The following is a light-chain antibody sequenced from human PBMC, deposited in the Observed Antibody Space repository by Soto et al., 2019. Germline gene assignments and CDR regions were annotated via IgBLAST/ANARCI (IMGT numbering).Light chain of an antibody. J-gene: IGKJ1*01. Sequence: DIQMTQSPSTLSASVGDRVTITCRASQSISSWLAWYQQKPGKAPNLLIYDASTLESGVPSRFSGSGSGTEFALPISSLQPGDFATFYCQQYHTYPWTFGQGTKVEIK. CDR3: QQYHTYPWT. CDR2: DAS. V-gene: IGKV1-5*01. CDR1: QSISSW.